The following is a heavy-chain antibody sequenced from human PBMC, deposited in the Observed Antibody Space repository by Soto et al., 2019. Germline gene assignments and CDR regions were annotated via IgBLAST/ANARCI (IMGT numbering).Heavy chain of an antibody. D-gene: IGHD3-3*01. V-gene: IGHV1-8*01. J-gene: IGHJ6*03. CDR1: GYTFTIYD. Sequence: ASVKVSCKASGYTFTIYDINWVLQATGQGLEWMGWMNPNSGNTGYAQKFQGRVTMTRNTSISTAYMELSSLRSEDTAVYYCARGQSLSGVVIYYYYYMDVWGKGTTVTVSS. CDR3: ARGQSLSGVVIYYYYYMDV. CDR2: MNPNSGNT.